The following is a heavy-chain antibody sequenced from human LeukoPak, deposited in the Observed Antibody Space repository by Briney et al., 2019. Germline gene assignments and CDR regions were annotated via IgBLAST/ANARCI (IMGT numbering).Heavy chain of an antibody. D-gene: IGHD5-24*01. J-gene: IGHJ4*02. V-gene: IGHV4-30-4*01. CDR2: IYYSGST. Sequence: SQTLSLTCTVSGGSISSGDYYWSWIRQPPGTGLEWIGYIYYSGSTYYNPSLKSRVTISVDTSKNQFSLKLSSVTAADTAVYYCARDTSRDGYNYDYWGQGTLVTVSS. CDR1: GGSISSGDYY. CDR3: ARDTSRDGYNYDY.